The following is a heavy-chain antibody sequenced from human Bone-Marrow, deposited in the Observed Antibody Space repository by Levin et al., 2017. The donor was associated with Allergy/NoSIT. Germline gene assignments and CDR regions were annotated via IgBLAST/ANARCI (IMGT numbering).Heavy chain of an antibody. J-gene: IGHJ6*02. CDR1: GFTFNNYA. CDR3: AKGVREGGGAVYYGMDV. D-gene: IGHD2-15*01. CDR2: VSSSGDTT. Sequence: AGGSLRLSCAASGFTFNNYAMTWVRQAPGKGLEWVSAVSSSGDTTFSADSVQGRFTISRDNSKNTLYLQMNSLRAEDTAVYYCAKGVREGGGAVYYGMDVWGQGTTVTVSS. V-gene: IGHV3-23*01.